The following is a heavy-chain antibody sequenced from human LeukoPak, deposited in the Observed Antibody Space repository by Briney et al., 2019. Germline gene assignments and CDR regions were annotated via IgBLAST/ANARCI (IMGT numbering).Heavy chain of an antibody. CDR2: IQQHGSET. V-gene: IGHV3-7*01. Sequence: GGSLRLSCEGSGLIFSNYWMSWVRQAPGKGLEWVANIQQHGSETYYGDSVKGRFTISRDNAKNSLYLQMNSLRAEDTAVYYCATYSSSNGREFQYWGQGTLVTVSS. CDR1: GLIFSNYW. D-gene: IGHD2-2*01. J-gene: IGHJ1*01. CDR3: ATYSSSNGREFQY.